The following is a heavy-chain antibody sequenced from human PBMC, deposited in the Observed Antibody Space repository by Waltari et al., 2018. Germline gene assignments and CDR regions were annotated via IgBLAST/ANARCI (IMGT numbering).Heavy chain of an antibody. CDR3: ASGPQEWEAFDI. CDR2: ISYDGSNK. D-gene: IGHD1-26*01. J-gene: IGHJ3*02. V-gene: IGHV3-30*01. Sequence: QVQLVESGGGVVQPGRSLRLSCAASGFTFSSYAMHWVRQAPGKGLEGVAVISYDGSNKYYADSVKGRFTISRDNSKNTLYLQMNSLRAEDTAVYYCASGPQEWEAFDIWGQGTMVTVSS. CDR1: GFTFSSYA.